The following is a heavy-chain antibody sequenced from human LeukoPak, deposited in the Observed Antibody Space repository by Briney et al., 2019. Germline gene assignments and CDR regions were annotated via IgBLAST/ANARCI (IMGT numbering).Heavy chain of an antibody. CDR2: INHSGST. CDR1: GGSFSGYY. D-gene: IGHD2-2*01. Sequence: SETLSLTCAVYGGSFSGYYWSWIRQPPGKGLEWIGEINHSGSTNYNPSLKSRVTISVDTSKNQFSLKLSSVTAADTAVYYCARVHIVVVPAAMMFEGSGSFDPWGQGTLVTVSS. V-gene: IGHV4-34*01. CDR3: ARVHIVVVPAAMMFEGSGSFDP. J-gene: IGHJ5*02.